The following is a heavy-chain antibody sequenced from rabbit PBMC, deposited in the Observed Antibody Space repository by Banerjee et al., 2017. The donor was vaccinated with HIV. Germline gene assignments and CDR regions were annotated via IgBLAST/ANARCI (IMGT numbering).Heavy chain of an antibody. D-gene: IGHD3-3*01. J-gene: IGHJ6*01. V-gene: IGHV1S40*01. CDR1: GFSFSSAYY. CDR3: ARREATYTGYGWVLDL. CDR2: IYINTSTAT. Sequence: QSLEESGGDLVKPGASLTLTCTASGFSFSSAYYMCWVRQAPRKGLEWIACIYINTSTATVYASWAKGRFTISKTSSTTVTLQMTSLTAADTATYFCARREATYTGYGWVLDLWGQGTLVTVS.